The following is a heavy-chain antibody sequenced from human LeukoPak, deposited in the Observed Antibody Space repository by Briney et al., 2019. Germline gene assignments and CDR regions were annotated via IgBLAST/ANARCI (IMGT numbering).Heavy chain of an antibody. J-gene: IGHJ4*02. CDR1: GFPFSYYA. CDR3: AKDLGISGWHLDY. V-gene: IGHV3-23*01. D-gene: IGHD6-19*01. CDR2: ISRGSDST. Sequence: PGGSLRLSCAASGFPFSYYAMTWVRQAPGKGLEGVSCISRGSDSTYYAGSVKGRFTISRDNSKKTLYLQMNSLRAEDTAVYYCAKDLGISGWHLDYWGQGTMVTVSS.